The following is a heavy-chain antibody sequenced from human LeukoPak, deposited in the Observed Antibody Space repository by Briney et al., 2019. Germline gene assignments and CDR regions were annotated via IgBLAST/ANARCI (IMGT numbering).Heavy chain of an antibody. D-gene: IGHD5-12*01. CDR3: AREARLASAACLDV. CDR1: GGSISGYY. V-gene: IGHV4-4*07. J-gene: IGHJ6*02. Sequence: HSETLSLTCTVSGGSISGYYWSWIRQPAGKGLEWIGRLYGSASIKYNPSLRSRLSLSGDTSKNQFSLKLSSVTAADTAVYYCAREARLASAACLDVWGQGTMVTVS. CDR2: LYGSASI.